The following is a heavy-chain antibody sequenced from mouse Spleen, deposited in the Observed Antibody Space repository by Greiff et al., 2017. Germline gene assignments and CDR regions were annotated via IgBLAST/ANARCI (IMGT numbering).Heavy chain of an antibody. CDR3: ARQNGPYYFDY. J-gene: IGHJ2*01. D-gene: IGHD1-1*02. Sequence: EVKLVESGGGLVKLGGSLKLSCAASGFTFSSYAMSWVRQTPEKRLEWVATISSGGGNTYYPDSVKGRFTISRDNAKNTLYLQMSSLKSEDTAMYYCARQNGPYYFDYWGQGTTLTVSS. CDR2: ISSGGGNT. V-gene: IGHV5-9*04. CDR1: GFTFSSYA.